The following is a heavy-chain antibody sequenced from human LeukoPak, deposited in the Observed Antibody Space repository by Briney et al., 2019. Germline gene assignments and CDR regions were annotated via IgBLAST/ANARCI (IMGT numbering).Heavy chain of an antibody. D-gene: IGHD3-22*01. CDR3: AKAYYYDSSGYGLGMDY. V-gene: IGHV3-23*01. J-gene: IGHJ4*02. Sequence: PGGSLRLSCAASGFTFSSYAMSWVRQAPGKGLEWVSAISGSGGSTYYADSVKGRFTISRDNSKNTLYLQMNSLRAEDTAVYYCAKAYYYDSSGYGLGMDYWGQGTLVTVSS. CDR1: GFTFSSYA. CDR2: ISGSGGST.